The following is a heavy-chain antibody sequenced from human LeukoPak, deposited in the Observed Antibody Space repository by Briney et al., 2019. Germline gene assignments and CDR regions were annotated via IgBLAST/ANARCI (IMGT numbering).Heavy chain of an antibody. D-gene: IGHD6-6*01. V-gene: IGHV4-39*01. CDR3: ARRTGSSSSRWFDP. CDR1: GGSISSSSDY. Sequence: SETLSLTCTVSGGSISSSSDYWGWIRQPPGKGLEWIANIYYSGSTFYNPSLKSRVTISLDTSKNQFSPKLSSVTAADTAVYYCARRTGSSSSRWFDPWGQGTLVTVSS. CDR2: IYYSGST. J-gene: IGHJ5*02.